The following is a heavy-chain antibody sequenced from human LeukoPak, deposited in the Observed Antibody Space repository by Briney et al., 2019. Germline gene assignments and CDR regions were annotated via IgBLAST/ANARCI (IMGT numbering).Heavy chain of an antibody. CDR2: LYHRGST. J-gene: IGHJ4*02. V-gene: IGHV4-39*01. D-gene: IGHD2-15*01. Sequence: SETLSLTCTVSGGSISSSGYYWGWIRQPPGKGLKWIGSLYHRGSTYYNPSLKGRITISVDTSKNQFSLKLSSVIAADTAVYYCARRVEGGNGDFDYWGQGTLVTVSS. CDR3: ARRVEGGNGDFDY. CDR1: GGSISSSGYY.